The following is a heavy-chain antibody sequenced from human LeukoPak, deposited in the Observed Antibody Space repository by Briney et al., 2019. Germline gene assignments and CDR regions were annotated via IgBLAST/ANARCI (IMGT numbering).Heavy chain of an antibody. CDR1: GGSISSSSYY. V-gene: IGHV4-39*01. CDR2: IYYSGIT. D-gene: IGHD3-22*01. CDR3: ARSSDTYYYDSSGYIYFQH. Sequence: PSETLSLXCTVSGGSISSSSYYWGWIRQPPGKGLEWIGSIYYSGITYYNPSLKSRVTISVDTSKNQFSLKLSSVTAADTAVYYCARSSDTYYYDSSGYIYFQHWGQGTLVTVSS. J-gene: IGHJ1*01.